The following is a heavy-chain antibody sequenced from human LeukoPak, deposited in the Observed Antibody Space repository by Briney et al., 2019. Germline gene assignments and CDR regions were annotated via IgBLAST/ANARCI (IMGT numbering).Heavy chain of an antibody. J-gene: IGHJ4*02. D-gene: IGHD3-22*01. CDR2: IKSKYDGGTT. CDR3: TTRGGDYSDSSGYHPT. Sequence: VGSLRLSSAASGFIFSNAWMNWFRQAPGKGLEWVGRIKSKYDGGTTNNAAPVKGRFSISRDDSRNTLYLQMNSLKTEDTAVYYCTTRGGDYSDSSGYHPTWGQGTLVTVSS. V-gene: IGHV3-15*01. CDR1: GFIFSNAW.